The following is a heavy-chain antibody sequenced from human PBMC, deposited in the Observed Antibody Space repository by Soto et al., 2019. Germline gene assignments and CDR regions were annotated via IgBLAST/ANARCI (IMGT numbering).Heavy chain of an antibody. Sequence: ASVKVSCKASGYTFTGYYMHWVRQAPGQGLEWKGWINPNSGGTNYAQKFQGWVTMTRDTSISTAYMGLSRLRSDDTAVYYCARDYRYSYGSNPAFDPWGQGTLVTVSS. CDR3: ARDYRYSYGSNPAFDP. V-gene: IGHV1-2*04. CDR1: GYTFTGYY. D-gene: IGHD5-18*01. J-gene: IGHJ5*02. CDR2: INPNSGGT.